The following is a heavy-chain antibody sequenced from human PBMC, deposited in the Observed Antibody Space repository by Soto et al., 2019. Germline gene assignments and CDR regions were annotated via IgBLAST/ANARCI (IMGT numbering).Heavy chain of an antibody. V-gene: IGHV1-18*01. D-gene: IGHD3-22*01. CDR1: GYTFTSYG. J-gene: IGHJ1*01. Sequence: ASVKVCCKASGYTFTSYGISWVRQAPGQVLEWMGWISAYNGNTNYAQKLQGRVTMTTDTSTSTAYMELRSLRSDDTAVYYCARDPYDSSGLAEYFQHWGQGTLVTVSS. CDR3: ARDPYDSSGLAEYFQH. CDR2: ISAYNGNT.